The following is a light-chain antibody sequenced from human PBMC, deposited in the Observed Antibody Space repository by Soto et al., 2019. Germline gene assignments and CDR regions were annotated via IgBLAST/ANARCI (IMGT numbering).Light chain of an antibody. CDR1: SSNVGSYKL. J-gene: IGLJ1*01. Sequence: QSVLTQPASVSGSPGQSITISCTGTSSNVGSYKLVSWYQQHPGKAPKLMIFEVNKRPSGVSNRFSGSKSGNTASPTISGLEVEDEADYYCCSSGGSPTYVFGTGTKVTVL. CDR3: CSSGGSPTYV. CDR2: EVN. V-gene: IGLV2-23*02.